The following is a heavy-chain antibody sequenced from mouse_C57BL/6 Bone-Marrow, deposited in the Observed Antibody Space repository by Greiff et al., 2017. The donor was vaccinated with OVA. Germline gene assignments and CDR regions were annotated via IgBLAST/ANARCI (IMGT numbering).Heavy chain of an antibody. Sequence: QVQLQQPGAELVKPGASVKMSCKASGYTFTSYWITWVKQRPGQGLEWIGDIYPGSGSTNHNEKFKSKATLTVDTSSSTAYMQLSSLTSEDSAVYYCARSEYYYGSSPYYFDYWGQGTTLTVSS. CDR2: IYPGSGST. V-gene: IGHV1-55*01. CDR1: GYTFTSYW. J-gene: IGHJ2*01. CDR3: ARSEYYYGSSPYYFDY. D-gene: IGHD1-1*01.